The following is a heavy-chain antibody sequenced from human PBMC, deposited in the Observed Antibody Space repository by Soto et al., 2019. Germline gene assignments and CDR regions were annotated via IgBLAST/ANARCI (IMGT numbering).Heavy chain of an antibody. CDR1: GVTFSTSG. D-gene: IGHD2-21*01. CDR3: ARVSPSICGGGNCYRLDSYFDS. J-gene: IGHJ4*03. CDR2: IIPMFGTP. Sequence: QVQLVQSGAEVKKPGSSLKVSCKTSGVTFSTSGISWVRQGPGQGLEWMGGIIPMFGTPKYARKFQGRVYLTADGSATATYLVLSGRSSDDTASYYGARVSPSICGGGNCYRLDSYFDSWGQGSQVLASS. V-gene: IGHV1-69*01.